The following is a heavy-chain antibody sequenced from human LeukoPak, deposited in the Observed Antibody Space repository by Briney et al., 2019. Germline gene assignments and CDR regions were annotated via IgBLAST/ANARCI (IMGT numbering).Heavy chain of an antibody. D-gene: IGHD6-19*01. Sequence: GASVKVSCKASGYTFSSNDINWVRQATGQGLEWMGWMNPHSGNTGYAQKFQGRVTITRNSSISTAYMELSSLRSEDTAVYYCARGQGSSGWPRDYWGQGTLVTVSS. CDR3: ARGQGSSGWPRDY. CDR1: GYTFSSND. CDR2: MNPHSGNT. J-gene: IGHJ4*02. V-gene: IGHV1-8*01.